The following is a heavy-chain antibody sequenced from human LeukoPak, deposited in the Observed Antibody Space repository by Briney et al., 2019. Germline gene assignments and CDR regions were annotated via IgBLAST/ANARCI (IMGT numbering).Heavy chain of an antibody. J-gene: IGHJ4*02. D-gene: IGHD2-2*01. CDR1: GYTFTGYH. CDR3: ARVVVPAAAPAIFDY. CDR2: INPNSGGT. Sequence: ASVKVSCKASGYTFTGYHMHWVRQASGQGLEWMGWINPNSGGTNYAQKFQGRVTMTRDTSISTAYMELSRLRSDDTAVYYCARVVVPAAAPAIFDYWGQGTLVTVSS. V-gene: IGHV1-2*02.